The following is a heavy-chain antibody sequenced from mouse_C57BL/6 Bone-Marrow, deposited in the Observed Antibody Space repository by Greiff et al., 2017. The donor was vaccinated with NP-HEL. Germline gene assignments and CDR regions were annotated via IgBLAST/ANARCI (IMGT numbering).Heavy chain of an antibody. J-gene: IGHJ1*03. Sequence: EVQLQESGTVLARPGASVKMSCKTSGYTFTSYWMHWVKQRPGQGLEWKGAIYPGNSDTSYNQKFKGKAKLTAVTSASTAYMELSSLTNEDSAVYYCTSYGSSPYWYFDVWGTGTTVTVSS. CDR1: GYTFTSYW. CDR2: IYPGNSDT. CDR3: TSYGSSPYWYFDV. V-gene: IGHV1-5*01. D-gene: IGHD1-1*01.